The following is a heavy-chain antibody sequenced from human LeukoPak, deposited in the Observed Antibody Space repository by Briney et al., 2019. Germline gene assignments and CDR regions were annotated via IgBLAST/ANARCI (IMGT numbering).Heavy chain of an antibody. V-gene: IGHV1-18*01. D-gene: IGHD4-11*01. CDR2: ISAYNGNT. Sequence: ASVKVSCKASGYTFSNYAIHWVRQAPGQGLEWMGWISAYNGNTNYAQKLQGRVTMTTDTSTSTAYMELRSLRSDDTAVYYCARGIPMYSNWNWFDPWGQGTLVTVSS. CDR1: GYTFSNYA. J-gene: IGHJ5*02. CDR3: ARGIPMYSNWNWFDP.